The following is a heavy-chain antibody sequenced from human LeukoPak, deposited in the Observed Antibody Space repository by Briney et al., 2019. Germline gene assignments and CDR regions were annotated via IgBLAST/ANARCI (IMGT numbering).Heavy chain of an antibody. CDR2: ISSSSSYI. Sequence: GGSLRLSCAASGFTFTSYGMTWVRQAQGKGLEWVSSISSSSSYIYYADSVKGRFTISRDNAKNSVYLQMNSLRGEDTAVYYCAREGTPYSSSWDEYYFDYWGQGTLVTVSS. CDR3: AREGTPYSSSWDEYYFDY. J-gene: IGHJ4*02. D-gene: IGHD6-13*01. V-gene: IGHV3-21*01. CDR1: GFTFTSYG.